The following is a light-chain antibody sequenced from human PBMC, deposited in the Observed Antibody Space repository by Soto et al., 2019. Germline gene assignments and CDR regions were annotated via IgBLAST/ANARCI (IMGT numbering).Light chain of an antibody. CDR3: HQYDYWPLT. J-gene: IGKJ4*02. CDR2: AAS. Sequence: EIVLTQSPATLSLSPGEGVTLSCRASQSVSSYLLWYQQKPGQPPRLLIYAASNRATGIPARFSGSGSGTDFTLTISSLQSEDFAVYYCHQYDYWPLTFGGGTKVDIK. CDR1: QSVSSY. V-gene: IGKV3-11*01.